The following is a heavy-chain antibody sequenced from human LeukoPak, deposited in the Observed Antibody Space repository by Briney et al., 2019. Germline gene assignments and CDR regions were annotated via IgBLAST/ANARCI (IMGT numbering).Heavy chain of an antibody. CDR3: ARGGSSGAFDI. V-gene: IGHV3-66*01. D-gene: IGHD1-26*01. J-gene: IGHJ3*02. CDR1: GFIVSSHY. Sequence: PGGPLRLSCVSSGFIVSSHYMSWVRQAPGKGLEWVSLIYSGGTTYSADSVKGRFTISRDNSKNTLYLQMNSLRAEDTAVYYCARGGSSGAFDIWGQGTRVTVSS. CDR2: IYSGGTT.